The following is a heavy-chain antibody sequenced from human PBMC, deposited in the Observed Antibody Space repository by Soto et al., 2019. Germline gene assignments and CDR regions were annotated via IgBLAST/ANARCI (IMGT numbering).Heavy chain of an antibody. CDR3: ARGLYSGWHYFDY. D-gene: IGHD5-12*01. V-gene: IGHV3-66*01. CDR1: GFTVSSNY. CDR2: IYSGGST. Sequence: PGGSLRLSCAASGFTVSSNYMSWVRQAPGKGLEWVSVIYSGGSTYYADSVNGRFTISRDNSKNTLFLQMNSLRAEDTAVFYCARGLYSGWHYFDYWGQGTLVTVSS. J-gene: IGHJ4*02.